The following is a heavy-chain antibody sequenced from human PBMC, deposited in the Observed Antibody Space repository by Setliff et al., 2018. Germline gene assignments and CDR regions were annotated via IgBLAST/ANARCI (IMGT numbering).Heavy chain of an antibody. Sequence: SETLSLTCTVSGGSISSGSYYWSWIRQPAGKGLEWIGRIYTSGSTNYNPSLKSRVTISVDTSKNQFSLKLSSVTAADTAVYYCARSLVGATYSVYFDYWGQGALVTVSS. V-gene: IGHV4-61*02. J-gene: IGHJ4*02. CDR3: ARSLVGATYSVYFDY. CDR2: IYTSGST. D-gene: IGHD1-26*01. CDR1: GGSISSGSYY.